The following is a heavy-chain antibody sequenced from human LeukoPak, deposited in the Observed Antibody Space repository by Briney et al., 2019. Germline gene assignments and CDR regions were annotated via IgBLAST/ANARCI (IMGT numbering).Heavy chain of an antibody. D-gene: IGHD6-19*01. Sequence: PGGSLRLSCAASGFTFSNYWMHWVRQAPGKGLVWVSRIYTDGSSTSYADSVKGRFTISRDNTKNTLYLQMNSLRAEDTAVYYCARDGVRQWLVSNNWFDPWGQGTLVTVSS. CDR2: IYTDGSST. CDR1: GFTFSNYW. J-gene: IGHJ5*02. V-gene: IGHV3-74*01. CDR3: ARDGVRQWLVSNNWFDP.